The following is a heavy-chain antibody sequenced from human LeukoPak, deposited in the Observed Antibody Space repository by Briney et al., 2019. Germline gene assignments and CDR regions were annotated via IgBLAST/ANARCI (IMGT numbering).Heavy chain of an antibody. V-gene: IGHV3-48*01. D-gene: IGHD2-8*01. J-gene: IGHJ3*02. CDR1: GFTFSSYS. Sequence: PGGSLRLSCAASGFTFSSYSMNWVRQALGKGLEWVSYISSSSSTIYYADSVKGQFTISRDNAKNSLYLQMNSLRAEDTAVYYCARVNPLMAPGAFDIWGQGTMVAVSS. CDR3: ARVNPLMAPGAFDI. CDR2: ISSSSSTI.